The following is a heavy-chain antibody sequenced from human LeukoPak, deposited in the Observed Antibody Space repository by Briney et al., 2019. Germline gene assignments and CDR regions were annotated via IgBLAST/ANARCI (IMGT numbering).Heavy chain of an antibody. CDR2: IYYSGST. J-gene: IGHJ6*03. Sequence: SETLSLTCTVSNGSISSYYWNWIRQPPGKGLECIGYIYYSGSTNYSPSLKSRVTISVDTSKNQISLRLTSVTAADTAVYYCARGRLGSSWGDYMDVWGKGTTVTVSS. CDR1: NGSISSYY. V-gene: IGHV4-59*01. CDR3: ARGRLGSSWGDYMDV. D-gene: IGHD6-13*01.